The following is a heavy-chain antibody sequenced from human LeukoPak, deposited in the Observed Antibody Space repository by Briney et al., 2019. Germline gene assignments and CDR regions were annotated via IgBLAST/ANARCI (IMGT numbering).Heavy chain of an antibody. V-gene: IGHV4-34*01. D-gene: IGHD2-15*01. CDR1: GVSFSDYF. Sequence: SETLSLTCAVFGVSFSDYFWSWIRQRPGKGREGIGEIDHSGGTNYNPSLKSRVTMSVDTSKNQFSLKLTSVTAADAAVYYCARMRGGGIGYSNYMDVWGKGTTVIVSS. CDR2: IDHSGGT. J-gene: IGHJ6*03. CDR3: ARMRGGGIGYSNYMDV.